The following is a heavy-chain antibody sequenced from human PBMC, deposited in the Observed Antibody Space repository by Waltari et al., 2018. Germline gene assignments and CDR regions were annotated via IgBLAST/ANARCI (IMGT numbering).Heavy chain of an antibody. Sequence: QVQLVQSGAEVKKPGSSVKVSCKAFGGTFSSYAISWVRPAPGQGLEWMGGIIPILGIANYAQKFQGRVTITADKSTSTAYMELSSLRSEDTAVYYCARDTRIQLWLRGRGAFDPWGQGTLVTVSS. V-gene: IGHV1-69*10. CDR3: ARDTRIQLWLRGRGAFDP. D-gene: IGHD5-18*01. CDR1: GGTFSSYA. J-gene: IGHJ5*02. CDR2: IIPILGIA.